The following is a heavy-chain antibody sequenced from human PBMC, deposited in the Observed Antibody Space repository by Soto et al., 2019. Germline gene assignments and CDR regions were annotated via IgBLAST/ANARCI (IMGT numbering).Heavy chain of an antibody. V-gene: IGHV3-23*01. D-gene: IGHD3-10*01. CDR1: GFTFSSYA. CDR3: AKDEGVVTMVRGVYFDY. CDR2: ISGSGGST. J-gene: IGHJ4*02. Sequence: GGSLRLSCAASGFTFSSYAMSWVRQAPGKGLEWVSAISGSGGSTYYADSVKGRFTISRDNSKNTLYLQMNSLRAEDTAVYYCAKDEGVVTMVRGVYFDYWGQGTLVTVSS.